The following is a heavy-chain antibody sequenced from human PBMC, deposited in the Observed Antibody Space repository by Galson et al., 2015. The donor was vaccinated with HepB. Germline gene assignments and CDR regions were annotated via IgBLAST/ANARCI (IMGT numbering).Heavy chain of an antibody. Sequence: SLRLSCAASGFTFSSYSMNWVRQAPGKGLEWVSSIGTSISYIYYADSVKGRFTISGDNAKNSLYLQMNSLRAEDTAVYYCARETPRSIAAAGTMGYWGQGTLVTVSS. V-gene: IGHV3-21*01. D-gene: IGHD6-13*01. CDR3: ARETPRSIAAAGTMGY. J-gene: IGHJ4*02. CDR2: IGTSISYI. CDR1: GFTFSSYS.